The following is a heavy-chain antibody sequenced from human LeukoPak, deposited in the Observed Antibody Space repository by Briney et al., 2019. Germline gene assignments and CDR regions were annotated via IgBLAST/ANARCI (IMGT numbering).Heavy chain of an antibody. CDR2: INPNSGGT. D-gene: IGHD4-17*01. Sequence: ASVKVSCKASGYTITGYYMHWVRQAPGQGLEWMGWINPNSGGTNYAQKFQGRVTMTRDTSISTAYMELSRLRSDDTAVYYCARDQATVTTWNRGFAYWGQGTLVTVSS. J-gene: IGHJ4*02. CDR3: ARDQATVTTWNRGFAY. CDR1: GYTITGYY. V-gene: IGHV1-2*02.